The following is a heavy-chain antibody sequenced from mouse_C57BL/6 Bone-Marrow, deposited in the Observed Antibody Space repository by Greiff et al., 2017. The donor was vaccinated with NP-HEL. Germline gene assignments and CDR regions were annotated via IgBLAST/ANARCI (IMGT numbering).Heavy chain of an antibody. Sequence: EVKLVESGGGLVQSGRSLRLSCATSGFTFSDFYMEWVRQAPGKGLEWIAASRNKANDYTTEYSASVKGRFIVSRDTSQSILYLQMNALRAEDTAIYDCARDALYYYGSMDYWGQGTSVTVSS. D-gene: IGHD1-1*01. CDR3: ARDALYYYGSMDY. V-gene: IGHV7-1*01. CDR2: SRNKANDYTT. J-gene: IGHJ4*01. CDR1: GFTFSDFY.